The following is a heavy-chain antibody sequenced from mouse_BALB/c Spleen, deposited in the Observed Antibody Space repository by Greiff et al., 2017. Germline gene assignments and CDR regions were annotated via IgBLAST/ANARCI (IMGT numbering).Heavy chain of an antibody. CDR2: INPDSSTI. CDR3: ARRESYDDYFYYAMDY. D-gene: IGHD2-4*01. J-gene: IGHJ4*01. V-gene: IGHV4-1*02. Sequence: EVKLLESGGGLVQPGGSLKLSCAASGFAFSRYWMSWVRQAPGKGLEWIGEINPDSSTINYTPSLKDKFIISRDNAKNTLYLQMSNVRSEDTALYDCARRESYDDYFYYAMDYWGQGTSVTVSS. CDR1: GFAFSRYW.